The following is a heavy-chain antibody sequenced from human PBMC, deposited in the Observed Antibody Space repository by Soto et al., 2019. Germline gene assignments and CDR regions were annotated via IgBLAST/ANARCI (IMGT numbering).Heavy chain of an antibody. Sequence: SVKVSCKASGGTFSSYAISWVRQAPGQGLEWMGGIIPIFGTANYAQKFQGRVTITADESTSTAYMELSSLRSEDTAVYYCRYYYDSSGYYGPTEYYCGMDLWGQATTVTVSS. V-gene: IGHV1-69*13. CDR1: GGTFSSYA. CDR3: RYYYDSSGYYGPTEYYCGMDL. CDR2: IIPIFGTA. D-gene: IGHD3-22*01. J-gene: IGHJ6*02.